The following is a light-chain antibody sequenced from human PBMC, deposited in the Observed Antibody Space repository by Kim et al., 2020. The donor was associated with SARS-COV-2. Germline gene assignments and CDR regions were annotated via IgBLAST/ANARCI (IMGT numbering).Light chain of an antibody. Sequence: ERATLSCKASQSITSNYLAWYQQKPGQAPRLLIYGASNRATGIPDMFGGSGSGTDFTLTITRLEPEDFAVYYCQQYSSSPRTFGQGTKLEI. V-gene: IGKV3-20*01. J-gene: IGKJ2*02. CDR3: QQYSSSPRT. CDR1: QSITSNY. CDR2: GAS.